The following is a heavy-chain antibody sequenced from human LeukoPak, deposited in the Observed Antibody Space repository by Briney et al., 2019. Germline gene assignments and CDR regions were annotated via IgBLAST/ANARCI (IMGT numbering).Heavy chain of an antibody. V-gene: IGHV4-59*08. CDR1: GGSISSYY. Sequence: SETLSLTCTVSGGSISSYYWSWIRQPPGKGLEWIGYIYYSGSTNYNPSLKSRVTISVDTSKNQFSLKVSSVTAADTAVYYCARQKGYSGYDPFDYWGQGTLVTVSS. D-gene: IGHD5-12*01. CDR2: IYYSGST. J-gene: IGHJ4*02. CDR3: ARQKGYSGYDPFDY.